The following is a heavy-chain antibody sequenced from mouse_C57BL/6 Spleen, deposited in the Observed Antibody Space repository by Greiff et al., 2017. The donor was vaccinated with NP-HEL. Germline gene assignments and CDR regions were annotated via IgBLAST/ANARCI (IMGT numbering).Heavy chain of an antibody. J-gene: IGHJ4*01. CDR3: ARGFTTVVAKAMDY. D-gene: IGHD1-1*01. CDR1: GFTFSDYG. V-gene: IGHV5-17*01. Sequence: EVKLVESGGGLVKPGGSLKLSCAASGFTFSDYGMHWVRQAPEKGLEWVAYISSGSSTIYYADTVKGRFTISRDNAKNTLFLQMTSLRSEDTAMYYCARGFTTVVAKAMDYWGQGTSVTVSS. CDR2: ISSGSSTI.